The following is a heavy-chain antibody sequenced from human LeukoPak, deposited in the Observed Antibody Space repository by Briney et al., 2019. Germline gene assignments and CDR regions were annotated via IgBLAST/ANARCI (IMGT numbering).Heavy chain of an antibody. J-gene: IGHJ4*02. CDR2: ISSDGSTT. Sequence: GGSLRLSCAASGFTFSTYWMTWVRQAPGKGLVWVSRISSDGSTTSYADSVKGRFTISRDNAKNTLFLQMNSLRAEDTAVYYRATPSYGSGSYYNGNPDYWGRGTLVTVSS. D-gene: IGHD3-10*01. CDR3: ATPSYGSGSYYNGNPDY. V-gene: IGHV3-74*01. CDR1: GFTFSTYW.